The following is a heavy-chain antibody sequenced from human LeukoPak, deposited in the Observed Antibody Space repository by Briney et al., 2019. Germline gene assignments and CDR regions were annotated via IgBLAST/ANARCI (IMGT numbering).Heavy chain of an antibody. CDR1: GGSMSSYY. J-gene: IGHJ4*02. V-gene: IGHV4-59*08. CDR2: IYDSGST. CDR3: ARRGSGGRSFDY. D-gene: IGHD3-10*01. Sequence: PSETLSPTCTVSGGSMSSYYWSWIRQPPGKGLEWIGYIYDSGSTNYNPSLKSRVTISVDTSENQFSLQLSSVTAADTAVYYCARRGSGGRSFDYWGQGTLVTVSS.